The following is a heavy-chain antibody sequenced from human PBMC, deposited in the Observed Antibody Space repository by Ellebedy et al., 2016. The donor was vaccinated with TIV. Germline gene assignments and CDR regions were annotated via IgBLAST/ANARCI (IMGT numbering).Heavy chain of an antibody. V-gene: IGHV3-48*02. CDR1: GFTFNSYS. D-gene: IGHD2-21*02. CDR3: ARDGAAYCGGDCSSPFDY. Sequence: PGGSLRLSCAASGFTFNSYSMNWVRQSPGKGLEWVSYICSSSNIYYADPVKGRFTISRDTAKNSLYLQMNSLRDEDTAVYYCARDGAAYCGGDCSSPFDYWGQGTLVTVSS. J-gene: IGHJ4*02. CDR2: ICSSSNI.